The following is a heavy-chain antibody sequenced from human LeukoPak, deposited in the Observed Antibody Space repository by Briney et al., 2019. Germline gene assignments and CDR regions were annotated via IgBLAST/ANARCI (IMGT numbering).Heavy chain of an antibody. J-gene: IGHJ4*02. CDR3: ARDWSTPSLKGAAAGADY. CDR2: IYHSGRT. CDR1: GGSISSSSYY. Sequence: SETLSLTCTVSGGSISSSSYYWGWIRQPPGKGLEWIGSIYHSGRTYYNPSLKSRVTISVDTSKNQFSLKLSSVTAADTAVYYCARDWSTPSLKGAAAGADYWGQGTLVTVSS. V-gene: IGHV4-39*07. D-gene: IGHD6-13*01.